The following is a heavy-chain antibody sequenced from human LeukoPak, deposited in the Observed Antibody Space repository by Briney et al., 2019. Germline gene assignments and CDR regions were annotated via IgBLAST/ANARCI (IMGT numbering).Heavy chain of an antibody. V-gene: IGHV1-46*01. CDR3: ARESTFRLLRNVSDI. CDR2: INPSGGST. D-gene: IGHD5-12*01. CDR1: GYTFTSYY. Sequence: ASVKVSCKASGYTFTSYYMHWVRQAPGQGLEWMGIINPSGGSTSYAQKFQGRVTMTRDTSTSTVYMELSSLRSEDTAVYYCARESTFRLLRNVSDIWGQGTILTVSS. J-gene: IGHJ3*02.